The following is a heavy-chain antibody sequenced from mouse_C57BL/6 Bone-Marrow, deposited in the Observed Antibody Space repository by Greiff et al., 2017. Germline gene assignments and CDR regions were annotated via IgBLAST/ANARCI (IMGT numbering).Heavy chain of an antibody. CDR1: GFNINDYY. Sequence: VQLKESGAELVKPGASVKLSCTASGFNINDYYIHWVKQRTEQGLEWIGRIDPEDGDTKYAPKFQDKATITADTTSNTAYLQLSSLTAEDTAVYYCTKARSYCGTNYWGQGTTLTVSS. D-gene: IGHD1-1*01. CDR2: IDPEDGDT. V-gene: IGHV14-2*01. J-gene: IGHJ2*01. CDR3: TKARSYCGTNY.